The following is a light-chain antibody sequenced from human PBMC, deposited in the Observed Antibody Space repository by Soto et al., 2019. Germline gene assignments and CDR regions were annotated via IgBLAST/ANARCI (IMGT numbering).Light chain of an antibody. J-gene: IGLJ2*01. CDR3: LLYFGGAQV. CDR1: TGAVTNDNY. Sequence: QAVVTQEPSLTVSPGGTVTLTCASSTGAVTNDNYPNWLQQKPGQAPRGLIYSASNRHSWTPARFSGSLLGGKAALTLSGVQPEVEGDYYCLLYFGGAQVFGGGTKVTVL. V-gene: IGLV7-43*01. CDR2: SAS.